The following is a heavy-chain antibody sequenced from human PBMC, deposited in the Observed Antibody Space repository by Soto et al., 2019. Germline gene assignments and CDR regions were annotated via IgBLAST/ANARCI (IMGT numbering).Heavy chain of an antibody. CDR1: GGSISSSGYY. D-gene: IGHD3-10*01. CDR2: VYYSGTP. Sequence: SETLSLTCAVSGGSISSSGYYWGWIRQPPGKGLEWIGSVYYSGTPYYNPSLKSRVSISVDTPKNHFSLRLSSVTAADTAVYYCARHRLGDYGSGNYQMYNWFDPWGQGTLVTVSS. V-gene: IGHV4-39*01. J-gene: IGHJ5*02. CDR3: ARHRLGDYGSGNYQMYNWFDP.